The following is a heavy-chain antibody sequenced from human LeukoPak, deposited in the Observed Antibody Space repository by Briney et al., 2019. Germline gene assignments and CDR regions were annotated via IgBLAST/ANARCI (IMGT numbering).Heavy chain of an antibody. Sequence: GGSLRLSCAASGFTFSTYDMHWVRQATGEGLEGVSGIGKGGDTYYLGSVRGRFTISRENAKNSWYLQMNSLRSGDTAVYYCVRGAYNGFDVWGQGTVVTVSS. V-gene: IGHV3-13*01. J-gene: IGHJ3*01. CDR1: GFTFSTYD. D-gene: IGHD5-12*01. CDR3: VRGAYNGFDV. CDR2: IGKGGDT.